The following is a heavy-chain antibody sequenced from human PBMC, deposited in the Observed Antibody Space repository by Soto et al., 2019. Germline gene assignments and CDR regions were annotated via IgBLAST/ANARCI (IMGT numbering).Heavy chain of an antibody. D-gene: IGHD6-13*01. CDR3: ARDRRGRADGFIYYYGMEV. V-gene: IGHV4-61*01. Sequence: QVQLQESGPGLMKPSGTLSLICSVSGESVGRGPTYWSWVRQAPGRGLEWIGYIFDAATAIYNPSFESRVSISLDAAKNQVSLKLTSVTAADTAIYYCARDRRGRADGFIYYYGMEVWGQGTSVTVSS. CDR2: IFDAATA. J-gene: IGHJ6*02. CDR1: GESVGRGPTY.